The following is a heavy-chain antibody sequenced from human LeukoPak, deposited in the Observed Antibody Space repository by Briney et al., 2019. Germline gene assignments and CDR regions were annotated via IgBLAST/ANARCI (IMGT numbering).Heavy chain of an antibody. V-gene: IGHV3-23*01. Sequence: GGPLRLSCVASGFTLSAYMMSWVRQAPGKGLEWVSGISGGAGGAFYSDSVRGRFTISRDSPKNTLYLQMNSLRVEDTAVYYCTKDPLDYWGQGTLVTVSS. CDR2: ISGGAGGA. CDR3: TKDPLDY. J-gene: IGHJ4*02. CDR1: GFTLSAYM.